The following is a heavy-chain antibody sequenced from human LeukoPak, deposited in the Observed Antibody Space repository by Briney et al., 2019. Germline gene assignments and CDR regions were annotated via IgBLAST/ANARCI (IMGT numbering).Heavy chain of an antibody. J-gene: IGHJ6*03. V-gene: IGHV7-4-1*02. Sequence: ASVKVSCKASGYTFTGYYMHWVRQAPGQGLEWMGWINTNTGNPTYAQGFTGRFVFSLDTSVSTAYLQISSLKAEDTAVYYCARGPLCYRTNGVCHWYYYYYMDVWGKGTTVTVSS. D-gene: IGHD2-8*01. CDR3: ARGPLCYRTNGVCHWYYYYYMDV. CDR1: GYTFTGYY. CDR2: INTNTGNP.